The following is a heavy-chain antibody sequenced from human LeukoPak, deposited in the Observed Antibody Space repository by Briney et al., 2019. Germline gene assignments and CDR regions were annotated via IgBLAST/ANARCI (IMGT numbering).Heavy chain of an antibody. CDR3: ARSIPYGTTWYGRSDY. D-gene: IGHD6-13*01. CDR1: GFPFSSHS. V-gene: IGHV3-7*03. CDR2: IKPDGTTK. J-gene: IGHJ4*02. Sequence: GGSLRLSCAASGFPFSSHSMTWVRQAPGKGLEWVANIKPDGTTKFYVDSVKGRFTISRDNALNSLYLQMNSLRAEDTAIYYCARSIPYGTTWYGRSDYWGQGTLVTVSS.